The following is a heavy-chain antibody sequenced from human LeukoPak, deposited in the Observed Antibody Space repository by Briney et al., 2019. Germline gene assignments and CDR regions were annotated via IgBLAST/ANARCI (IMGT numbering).Heavy chain of an antibody. J-gene: IGHJ4*02. CDR1: GGSISGYS. D-gene: IGHD1-26*01. CDR3: ARVSSYGPFDY. Sequence: SETLSLTCSVSGGSISGYSWSWIRQSPGGGLEWIGYIYYSGDTAYNPSLRSRVTMSVDTSKNQLSLQLSSMTTADTAVYYCARVSSYGPFDYWGQGTLVTVSS. CDR2: IYYSGDT. V-gene: IGHV4-59*01.